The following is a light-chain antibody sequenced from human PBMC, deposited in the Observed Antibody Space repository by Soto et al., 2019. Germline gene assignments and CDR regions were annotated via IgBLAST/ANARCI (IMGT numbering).Light chain of an antibody. Sequence: EVVLTQSQVTLSLSPGERATLSCRASQSFRGLLAWYQQKPGQAPRLLIYAASTRATGVPDRFSGSGSGTEFTLTISSLEPEDFAVYYCQQRSNWPLFGGGTKVDIK. V-gene: IGKV3-11*01. J-gene: IGKJ4*01. CDR3: QQRSNWPL. CDR1: QSFRGL. CDR2: AAS.